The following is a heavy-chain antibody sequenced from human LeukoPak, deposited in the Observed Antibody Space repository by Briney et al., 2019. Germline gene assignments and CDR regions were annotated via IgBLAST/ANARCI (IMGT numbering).Heavy chain of an antibody. CDR1: GYTFTGYY. CDR3: AREPHTPYYYYYYMDV. J-gene: IGHJ6*03. Sequence: ASVKVSCKASGYTFTGYYMHRVRQAPGQGLEWMGWINPNSGGTNYAQKFQGRVTMTRDTSISTAYMELSRLRSDDTAVYYCAREPHTPYYYYYYMDVWGKGTTVTVSS. CDR2: INPNSGGT. V-gene: IGHV1-2*02. D-gene: IGHD2-2*02.